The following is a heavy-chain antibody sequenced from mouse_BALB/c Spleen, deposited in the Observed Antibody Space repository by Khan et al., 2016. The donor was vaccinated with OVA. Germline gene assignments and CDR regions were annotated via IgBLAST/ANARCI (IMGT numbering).Heavy chain of an antibody. CDR3: TRSGYGSFAY. D-gene: IGHD2-2*01. CDR2: INPSNGGT. V-gene: IGHV1S81*02. CDR1: GYTFTSYY. J-gene: IGHJ3*01. Sequence: VQLQQSGAELVKPGASVKLSCKASGYTFTSYYMYWVKQRPGQGLEWIGEINPSNGGTNFNEKFKSKATLTVDKSSSTAYIQLSSLTSEDSAVYYCTRSGYGSFAYWGQGTLVTVSA.